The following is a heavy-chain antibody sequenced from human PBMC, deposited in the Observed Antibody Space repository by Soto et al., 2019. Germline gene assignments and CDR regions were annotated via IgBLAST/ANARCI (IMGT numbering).Heavy chain of an antibody. D-gene: IGHD3-10*01. CDR1: GGTFSNYA. J-gene: IGHJ4*02. Sequence: QVQLVQSGAEANKPGSSVKVSCKASGGTFSNYAFSWVRQAPGQGLEWMGGIIPIFQTTTYPQMFLDRVTITADGSTSTTYLELSSLRSEDTAVYYCVRDRGTQMHLFVWDNWGQGTLVTVSS. V-gene: IGHV1-69*01. CDR2: IIPIFQTT. CDR3: VRDRGTQMHLFVWDN.